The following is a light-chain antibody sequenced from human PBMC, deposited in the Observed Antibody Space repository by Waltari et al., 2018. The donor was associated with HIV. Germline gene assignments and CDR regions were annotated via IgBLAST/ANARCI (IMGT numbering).Light chain of an antibody. CDR1: SSDIGCFNY. V-gene: IGLV2-14*01. CDR2: EVN. CDR3: SSYTTSSTLVV. Sequence: QSALTQPASVSGSPGQSITMFCTGSSSDIGCFNYVSWYQQHPGKAPKLIIYEVNNRPSGVSSRFSGSKSGNSASLTISGLQAEDEADYYCSSYTTSSTLVVFGGGTNLTVL. J-gene: IGLJ2*01.